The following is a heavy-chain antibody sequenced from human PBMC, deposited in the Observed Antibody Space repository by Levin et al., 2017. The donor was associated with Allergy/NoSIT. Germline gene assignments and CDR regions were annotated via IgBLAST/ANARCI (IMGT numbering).Heavy chain of an antibody. Sequence: KTGESLKISCAASGFPFRNAWMTWVRQAPGKGLEWVGHIKRRTEGETTDYGAPVRGRFSISRDDAETTLYLQMTSLKSEDTAIYYCTTELLWFGDTPHYFDYWGQGILVTVSS. CDR2: IKRRTEGETT. CDR3: TTELLWFGDTPHYFDY. V-gene: IGHV3-15*01. J-gene: IGHJ4*02. CDR1: GFPFRNAW. D-gene: IGHD3-10*01.